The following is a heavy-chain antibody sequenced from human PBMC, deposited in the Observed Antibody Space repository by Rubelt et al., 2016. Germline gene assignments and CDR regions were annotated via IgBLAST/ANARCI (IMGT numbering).Heavy chain of an antibody. Sequence: QVQLVQSGAEVKKPGASVKVSCKASGYTFTSYYMHWVRQATGQGLEWMGWMNPNSCNTGWSQKFQGRVTMTRNTSISTAYMELSRVRSGDTAVYYCARVDYWGQGTLVTVSS. CDR3: ARVDY. CDR1: GYTFTSYY. V-gene: IGHV1-8*02. CDR2: MNPNSCNT. J-gene: IGHJ4*02.